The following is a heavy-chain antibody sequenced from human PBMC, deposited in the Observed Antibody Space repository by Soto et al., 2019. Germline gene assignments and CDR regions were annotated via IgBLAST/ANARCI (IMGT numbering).Heavy chain of an antibody. CDR3: VGVDDGQQNGMEV. CDR1: GFTFSSYG. Sequence: QVQLVESGGGVVQPGRSLTVSCEASGFTFSSYGMHWVRQAPGKGLDWVAVITKDGSSKYYADSVKGRFTISRDNSRNMLLLETNILRAEDTALYYCVGVDDGQQNGMEVWGQGTAVTVSS. D-gene: IGHD3-16*01. V-gene: IGHV3-33*03. J-gene: IGHJ6*02. CDR2: ITKDGSSK.